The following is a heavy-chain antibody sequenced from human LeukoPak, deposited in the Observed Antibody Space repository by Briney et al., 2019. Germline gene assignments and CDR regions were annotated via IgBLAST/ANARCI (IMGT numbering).Heavy chain of an antibody. CDR3: AKVGPGYSGYDGTADY. CDR1: GYTFTGYY. J-gene: IGHJ4*02. V-gene: IGHV1-2*02. CDR2: INPNSGGT. Sequence: GASVKVSCKASGYTFTGYYMHWVRQAPGQGLEWMGWINPNSGGTNYAPKIQGRVTMTRDTSISTAYMELSRLRSDDTAVYYCAKVGPGYSGYDGTADYWGQGTLVTVSS. D-gene: IGHD5-12*01.